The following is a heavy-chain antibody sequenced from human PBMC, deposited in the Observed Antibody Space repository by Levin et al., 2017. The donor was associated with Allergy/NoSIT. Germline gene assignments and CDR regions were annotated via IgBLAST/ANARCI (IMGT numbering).Heavy chain of an antibody. CDR2: IYWHDDK. J-gene: IGHJ5*02. CDR3: AHRLKNWNYQVVGFDP. D-gene: IGHD1-7*01. CDR1: GFSFNNVGVG. V-gene: IGHV2-5*01. Sequence: ESGPTLVKPTQTLTLTCTFSGFSFNNVGVGVGWIRQPPGKALEWLALIYWHDDKRYNPSLETRLTISKDTSKNQVVLTMANMDPVDTATYYCAHRLKNWNYQVVGFDPWGQGILVTVSS.